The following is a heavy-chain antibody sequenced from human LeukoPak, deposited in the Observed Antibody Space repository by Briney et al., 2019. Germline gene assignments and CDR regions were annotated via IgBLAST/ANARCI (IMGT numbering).Heavy chain of an antibody. J-gene: IGHJ3*02. V-gene: IGHV4-30-4*08. D-gene: IGHD4-17*01. CDR1: GGSISSGDYY. Sequence: SETLSLTCTVSGGSISSGDYYWSWIRQPPGKGLEWIGYIYYSGSTYYNPSLKSRVTISVDTSKNQFSLKLSSVTAADTAVYYCARDYGDYLRGIDAFDIWGQGTMVTVSS. CDR3: ARDYGDYLRGIDAFDI. CDR2: IYYSGST.